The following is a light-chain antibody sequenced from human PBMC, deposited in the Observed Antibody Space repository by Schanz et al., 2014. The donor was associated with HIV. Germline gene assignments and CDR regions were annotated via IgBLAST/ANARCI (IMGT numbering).Light chain of an antibody. Sequence: EIVMTQSPATLSLSPGERATVSCRASQSVSSNLAWYQQKSGQAPRLLTYGVSTRATGIPVRFSGSGSGTEFSLTISSLQSEDVAVYYCQQYYSTPATFGQGTKVEIK. V-gene: IGKV3-15*01. J-gene: IGKJ1*01. CDR1: QSVSSN. CDR3: QQYYSTPAT. CDR2: GVS.